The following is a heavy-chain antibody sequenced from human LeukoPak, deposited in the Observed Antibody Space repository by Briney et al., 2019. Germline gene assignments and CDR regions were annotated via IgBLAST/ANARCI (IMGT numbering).Heavy chain of an antibody. Sequence: PSETLSLTCTVSGCSITNDYFSWIRQPPGKGLEWIGYIHYNGASHYNPSLKSRLTISVDTSKNQFSVRLSSVTAADTALYYCTRSGRFDVLTGYYMDKWSQGTLVTVSS. CDR3: TRSGRFDVLTGYYMDK. J-gene: IGHJ4*02. V-gene: IGHV4-59*01. CDR2: IHYNGAS. D-gene: IGHD3-9*01. CDR1: GCSITNDY.